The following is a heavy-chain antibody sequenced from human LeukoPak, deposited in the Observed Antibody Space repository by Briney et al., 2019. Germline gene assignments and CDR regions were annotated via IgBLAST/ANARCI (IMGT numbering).Heavy chain of an antibody. D-gene: IGHD3-22*01. Sequence: SETMSLTCAVYGGSFSGYYWSWIRQPPGKGLEGVGEINQSGSTNYNPALKSRVTLSVHASNNQFSLKLSSVTAADAAVYYCARGGPGDSRDWGQGTLVTVSS. CDR1: GGSFSGYY. CDR2: INQSGST. J-gene: IGHJ4*02. V-gene: IGHV4-34*01. CDR3: ARGGPGDSRD.